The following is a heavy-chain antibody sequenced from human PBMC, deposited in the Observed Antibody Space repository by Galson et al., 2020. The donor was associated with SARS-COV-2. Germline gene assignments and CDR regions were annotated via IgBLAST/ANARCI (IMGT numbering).Heavy chain of an antibody. Sequence: SGPTLVKPTETITLTCTVSGFSLSNARMSVSWIRQPPGKALEWLAHIFSNDEKSYSTSLKSRLTISKDTSKSQVVLTMTNMDPVDTATYYWARIAFRAYGSGTYYIREIDYWGQGTLVTVSS. D-gene: IGHD3-10*01. V-gene: IGHV2-26*01. CDR2: IFSNDEK. J-gene: IGHJ4*02. CDR1: GFSLSNARMS. CDR3: ARIAFRAYGSGTYYIREIDY.